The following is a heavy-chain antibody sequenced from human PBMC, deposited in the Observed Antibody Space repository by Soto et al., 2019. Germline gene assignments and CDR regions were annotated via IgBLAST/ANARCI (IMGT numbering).Heavy chain of an antibody. CDR2: ISAYKGNT. J-gene: IGHJ5*02. Sequence: QVQLVQPGAEVKKPGASVKVSCKASGYTFTSYGISWVRQAPGQGLEGMGWISAYKGNTNYAQKIQGRDTMPTDTPTSTVYMELRSLRSDDAAGYYCARGRGYGSGSYYSRWFDPWGQGTLVTVSS. CDR1: GYTFTSYG. CDR3: ARGRGYGSGSYYSRWFDP. D-gene: IGHD3-10*01. V-gene: IGHV1-18*01.